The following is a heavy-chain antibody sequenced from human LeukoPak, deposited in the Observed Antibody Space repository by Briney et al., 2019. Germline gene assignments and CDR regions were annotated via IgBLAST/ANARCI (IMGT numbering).Heavy chain of an antibody. CDR3: ARDPDPFSRLSVFDI. Sequence: SQTLSLTCAISGDSVSSNSATWNWTRQSPSRGLEWLGRTYYRSKWYNDYAVIVKSRITINPDTSKNQFSLQLNSVTPEDTAVYYCARDPDPFSRLSVFDIWGQGTMVTVSS. V-gene: IGHV6-1*01. J-gene: IGHJ3*02. CDR1: GDSVSSNSAT. D-gene: IGHD3-16*02. CDR2: TYYRSKWYN.